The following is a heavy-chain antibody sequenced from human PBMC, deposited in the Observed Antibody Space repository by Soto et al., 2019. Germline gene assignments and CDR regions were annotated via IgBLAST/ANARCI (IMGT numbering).Heavy chain of an antibody. V-gene: IGHV1-8*01. CDR2: MNPNSGNT. Sequence: ASVKVSGKASGYTFTSYDINWVRQATGQGLEWMGWMNPNSGNTGYAQKFQGRVAMTRNTSISTAYMELSSLRSEDTAVYYCATEREWLRPNYYYYGMDVWGQGTTVTVSS. J-gene: IGHJ6*02. CDR3: ATEREWLRPNYYYYGMDV. CDR1: GYTFTSYD. D-gene: IGHD5-12*01.